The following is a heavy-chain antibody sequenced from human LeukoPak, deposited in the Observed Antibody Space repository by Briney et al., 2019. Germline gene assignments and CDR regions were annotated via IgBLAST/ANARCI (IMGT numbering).Heavy chain of an antibody. CDR1: GGSFSGYY. V-gene: IGHV4-34*01. D-gene: IGHD1-7*01. Sequence: PSETLSLTCAVYGGSFSGYYWSWIRQPPGKGLEWIGEINHSGSAIYNPSLKSRVTISVDTSKNQFSLKLSSVTAADTAVYYCARVSGTTTPLDYWGQGTLVTVSS. CDR2: INHSGSA. CDR3: ARVSGTTTPLDY. J-gene: IGHJ4*02.